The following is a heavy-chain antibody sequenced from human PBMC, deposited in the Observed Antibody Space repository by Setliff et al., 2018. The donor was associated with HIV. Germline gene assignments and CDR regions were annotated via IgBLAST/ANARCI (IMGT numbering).Heavy chain of an antibody. CDR1: GFTFSSSW. CDR3: ARDPAFGAFDI. CDR2: MNRDGSEK. V-gene: IGHV3-7*04. D-gene: IGHD3-10*01. J-gene: IGHJ3*02. Sequence: LRLSCAASGFTFSSSWMTWVRQAPGRGLEYVAGMNRDGSEKGYADSVKGRFSISRDDAKNSLYLQMSSLRTEDTAVYFCARDPAFGAFDIWGQGTMVTVSS.